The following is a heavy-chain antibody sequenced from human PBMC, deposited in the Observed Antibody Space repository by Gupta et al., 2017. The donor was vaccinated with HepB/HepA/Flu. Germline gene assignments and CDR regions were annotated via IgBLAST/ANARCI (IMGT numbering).Heavy chain of an antibody. J-gene: IGHJ4*02. CDR1: GFTFSSYA. CDR2: ISGSGGST. V-gene: IGHV3-23*01. Sequence: EVQLLESVGGLVQPGGSLRLSCAASGFTFSSYAMSWVRQAPGKGLEWVSAISGSGGSTYYADSVKGRFTISRDNSKNTLYLHMNSLRAEDTAVYYCAKGERGFWSGYYFDYWGQGALVTVSS. CDR3: AKGERGFWSGYYFDY. D-gene: IGHD3-3*01.